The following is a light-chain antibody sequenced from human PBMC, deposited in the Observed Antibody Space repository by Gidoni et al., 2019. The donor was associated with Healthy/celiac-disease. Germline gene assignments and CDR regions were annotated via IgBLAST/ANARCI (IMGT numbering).Light chain of an antibody. V-gene: IGKV3-11*01. CDR2: DAS. J-gene: IGKJ4*01. CDR1: QSVSSY. Sequence: EIVLTQSPATLSLYPGERATLSCMASQSVSSYLAWYQQKPGQAPRLLIYDASNRATGIPARFSGSGAGTDFTLTISSLESEDFAVYYCQQRSNWPPALTFGGXTKVEIK. CDR3: QQRSNWPPALT.